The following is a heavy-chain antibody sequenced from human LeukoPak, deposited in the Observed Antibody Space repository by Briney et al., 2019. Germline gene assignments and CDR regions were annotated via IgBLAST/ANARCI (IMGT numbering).Heavy chain of an antibody. CDR1: GFTFSSYW. Sequence: GGSLRLSCAASGFTFSSYWMSWVRQAPGKGLEWVANIKQDGSEKYYVDSVKGRFTISRDNAKNSLYLQMNSLRAEDTAVYYCARDPYYYDSSGPAEYFQHWGQGTLVTVSS. V-gene: IGHV3-7*01. CDR2: IKQDGSEK. CDR3: ARDPYYYDSSGPAEYFQH. D-gene: IGHD3-22*01. J-gene: IGHJ1*01.